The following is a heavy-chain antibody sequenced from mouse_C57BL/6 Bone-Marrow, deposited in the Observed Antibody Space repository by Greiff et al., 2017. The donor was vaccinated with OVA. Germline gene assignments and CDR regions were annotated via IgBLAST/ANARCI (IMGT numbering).Heavy chain of an antibody. CDR3: ARLRDYYGSSYVFDY. J-gene: IGHJ2*01. D-gene: IGHD1-1*01. Sequence: QVQLQQSGPELVKPGASVKLSCKASGYTFTSYDINWVKQRPGQGLEWIGWIYPRDGSTKYNEKFKGKATLTVDTSSSKAYMELHSLTSEDSAVYFCARLRDYYGSSYVFDYWGQGTTLTVSS. CDR1: GYTFTSYD. V-gene: IGHV1-85*01. CDR2: IYPRDGST.